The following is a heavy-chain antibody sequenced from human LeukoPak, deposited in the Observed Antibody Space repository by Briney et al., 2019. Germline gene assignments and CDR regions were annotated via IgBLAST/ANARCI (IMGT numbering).Heavy chain of an antibody. J-gene: IGHJ3*02. CDR1: GNSISSGDNY. CDR3: ARDSARGALTNAFDI. V-gene: IGHV4-61*02. Sequence: SETLSLTCTVSGNSISSGDNYWSWIRQPAGKGLEWIGRIYTSGSTNYNPSLKSRVTISVDTSKNQFSLKLSSVTAADTAVYYCARDSARGALTNAFDIWGQGTMVTVSS. D-gene: IGHD1-26*01. CDR2: IYTSGST.